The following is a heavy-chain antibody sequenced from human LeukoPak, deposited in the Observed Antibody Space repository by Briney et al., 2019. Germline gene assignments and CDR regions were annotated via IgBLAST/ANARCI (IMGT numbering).Heavy chain of an antibody. J-gene: IGHJ5*02. CDR3: AKNLHYYDSSGYYAPNWFDP. D-gene: IGHD3-22*01. Sequence: KSGGSLRLSCAASGFTFSSYSMNWVRQAPGKGREWVSSISSSSSYIYYADSVKGRFTISRDNAKNSLYLQMNSLRAEDTAVYYCAKNLHYYDSSGYYAPNWFDPWGQGTLVTVSS. CDR1: GFTFSSYS. CDR2: ISSSSSYI. V-gene: IGHV3-21*01.